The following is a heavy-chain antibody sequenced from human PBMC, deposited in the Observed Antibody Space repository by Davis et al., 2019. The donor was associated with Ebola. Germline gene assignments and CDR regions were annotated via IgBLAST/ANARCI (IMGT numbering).Heavy chain of an antibody. D-gene: IGHD3-16*01. Sequence: GESLKISCAASGFTFSTYSMSWVRQAPGKGLEWVSSISSDSDYIYYADTVMGRFNISRDKAKNSLYLLMKSLRDEDTAVYYCATEGSSYGYGVYYYYGMDVWGKGTTVTVSS. V-gene: IGHV3-21*01. CDR2: ISSDSDYI. J-gene: IGHJ6*04. CDR1: GFTFSTYS. CDR3: ATEGSSYGYGVYYYYGMDV.